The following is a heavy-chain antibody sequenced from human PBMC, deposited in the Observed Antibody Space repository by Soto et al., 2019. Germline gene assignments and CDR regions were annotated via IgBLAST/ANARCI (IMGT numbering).Heavy chain of an antibody. Sequence: PGESLKISCKGSGYTFTSSWIGWVRQVPGKGLEWMVMIYPGDSDTRYNPSFQGQVTISADKSISTAYLQWSSLKAPDTAMYFCARIRTDSGDYEGFDYWGQGTLVTVSS. CDR1: GYTFTSSW. D-gene: IGHD4-17*01. J-gene: IGHJ4*02. V-gene: IGHV5-51*01. CDR2: IYPGDSDT. CDR3: ARIRTDSGDYEGFDY.